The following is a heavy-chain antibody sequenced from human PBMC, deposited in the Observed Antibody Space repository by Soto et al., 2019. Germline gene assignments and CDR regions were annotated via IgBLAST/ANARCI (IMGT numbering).Heavy chain of an antibody. CDR2: IYSGGTT. Sequence: GGSLRLSCAASAFTVSSNYMSWVRQAPGKGLEWVSVIYSGGTTYYADSVKGRFTISRDNSNNTVNLQMSSLRAEDTAVYYCATGGSLDYWGQGALVTVSS. V-gene: IGHV3-53*01. CDR3: ATGGSLDY. J-gene: IGHJ4*02. CDR1: AFTVSSNY. D-gene: IGHD3-16*01.